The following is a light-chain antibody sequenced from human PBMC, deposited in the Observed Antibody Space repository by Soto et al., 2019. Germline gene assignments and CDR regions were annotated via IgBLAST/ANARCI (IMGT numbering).Light chain of an antibody. Sequence: QSVLTQPASVSGSPGQSITISCTGTSSDVGAYTSVSWYPQHPGKAPKLMIYEVSNRPSGVSNRFSGSKSANTASLTISGLQAEDEAHYYCTSYTSDNRSYVFGTGTKVTVL. V-gene: IGLV2-14*01. J-gene: IGLJ1*01. CDR1: SSDVGAYTS. CDR3: TSYTSDNRSYV. CDR2: EVS.